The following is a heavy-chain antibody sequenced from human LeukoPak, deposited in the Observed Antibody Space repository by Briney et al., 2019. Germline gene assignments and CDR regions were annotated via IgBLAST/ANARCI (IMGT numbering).Heavy chain of an antibody. D-gene: IGHD5-18*01. Sequence: SETLSLTCTVSGGSISSGSYYWSWIRQPAGKGLEWIGRIYTSGSTNYNPSLKSRVTISVDTSKNQFSLKLSSVTAADTAVYYCARIAGYNYGYNYFDSWGQGTLVTVSS. CDR2: IYTSGST. V-gene: IGHV4-61*02. CDR1: GGSISSGSYY. CDR3: ARIAGYNYGYNYFDS. J-gene: IGHJ4*02.